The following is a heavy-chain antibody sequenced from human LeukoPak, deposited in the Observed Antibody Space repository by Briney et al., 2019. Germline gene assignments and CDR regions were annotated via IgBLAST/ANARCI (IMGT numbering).Heavy chain of an antibody. CDR3: AHSIPMVRGVRVFDY. CDR2: IYWDDDK. J-gene: IGHJ4*02. D-gene: IGHD3-10*01. Sequence: SGPTLVNPSETLTLTCTFSGFSRSPSGVGVGWIRQPPGKALEWLEFIYWDDDKRYSPSLKSKLTITKDTSKNQVVRTMTNMDPVDTATYYCAHSIPMVRGVRVFDYWGQGTLVTVSS. CDR1: GFSRSPSGVG. V-gene: IGHV2-5*02.